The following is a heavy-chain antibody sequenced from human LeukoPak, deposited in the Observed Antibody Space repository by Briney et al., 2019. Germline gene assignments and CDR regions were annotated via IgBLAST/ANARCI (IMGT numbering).Heavy chain of an antibody. Sequence: PSETLSLTCAVYGGSFSGYYWNWIRQPPGKGLEWIGEINHNGSTNCNPSLKSRVTISVDTPMNQFSLKLSSVTAADTAVYYCARRGIAAAGRRGYYYYMDVWGKGTTVTISS. CDR3: ARRGIAAAGRRGYYYYMDV. CDR2: INHNGST. V-gene: IGHV4-34*01. CDR1: GGSFSGYY. D-gene: IGHD6-13*01. J-gene: IGHJ6*03.